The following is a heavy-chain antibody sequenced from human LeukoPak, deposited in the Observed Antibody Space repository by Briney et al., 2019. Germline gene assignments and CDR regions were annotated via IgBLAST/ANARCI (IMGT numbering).Heavy chain of an antibody. CDR2: IYSSGST. CDR3: VRGGSKAAATFDY. Sequence: KPSETLSLTCTVSGGSISGYYWSWIRQPAGKGLEWIGQIYSSGSTNYNPSLKSRVTMSGDTSKNQFSLKLSSVTAADTAVYYCVRGGSKAAATFDYWGQGTLVTVSS. J-gene: IGHJ4*02. D-gene: IGHD2-15*01. V-gene: IGHV4-4*07. CDR1: GGSISGYY.